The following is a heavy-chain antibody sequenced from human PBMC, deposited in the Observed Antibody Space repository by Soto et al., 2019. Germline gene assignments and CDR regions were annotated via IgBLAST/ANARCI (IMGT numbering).Heavy chain of an antibody. D-gene: IGHD3-3*01. CDR1: GFTFSSYW. J-gene: IGHJ6*03. Sequence: GGSLRLSCAASGFTFSSYWMSWVRQAPGKGLEWVANIKQDGSEKYYVDSVKGRFTISRDNAKNSLYLQMNSLRAEDTAVYYCARVSLNYDSNMDVWGKGTTVTVSS. CDR2: IKQDGSEK. V-gene: IGHV3-7*01. CDR3: ARVSLNYDSNMDV.